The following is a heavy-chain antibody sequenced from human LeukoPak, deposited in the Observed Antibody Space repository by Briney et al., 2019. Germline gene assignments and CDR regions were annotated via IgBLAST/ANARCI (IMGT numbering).Heavy chain of an antibody. Sequence: GGSLRLSCAASGFTFSSYAMHWVRQAPGKGLEWVAVISYDGSNKYYADSVKGRFTISRDNSKNTLYLQMNSLRAEDTAVYYCARELLPWGAFDIWGQGTMVTVSS. CDR2: ISYDGSNK. CDR3: ARELLPWGAFDI. D-gene: IGHD2-15*01. CDR1: GFTFSSYA. V-gene: IGHV3-30-3*01. J-gene: IGHJ3*02.